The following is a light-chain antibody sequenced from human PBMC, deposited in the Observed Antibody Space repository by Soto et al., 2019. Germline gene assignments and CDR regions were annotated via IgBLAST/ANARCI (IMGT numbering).Light chain of an antibody. J-gene: IGKJ1*01. CDR2: GAS. CDR1: QSVSRK. Sequence: EIVMTQSPATLSLSPGERATLSCMASQSVSRKLAWYQQTRGQAPRLLIYGASTRATGVPARFSGSGSGTEFTLTISNLQSEDFAVYHCQQYDKWPRTFGQGTKVDIK. V-gene: IGKV3-15*01. CDR3: QQYDKWPRT.